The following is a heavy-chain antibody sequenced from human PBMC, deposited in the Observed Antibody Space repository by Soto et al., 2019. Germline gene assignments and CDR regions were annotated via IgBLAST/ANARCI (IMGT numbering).Heavy chain of an antibody. CDR3: ARDAYYYDSSGSYCFDY. CDR2: ISAYNGNT. CDR1: GYTFTSYG. Sequence: ASVNVSCKASGYTFTSYGISWVRQAPGQGLEWMGWISAYNGNTNYAQKLQGRVTMTTDTSTSTAYMELRSLRSDDTAVYYCARDAYYYDSSGSYCFDYWGQGTLVTVSS. D-gene: IGHD3-22*01. V-gene: IGHV1-18*01. J-gene: IGHJ4*02.